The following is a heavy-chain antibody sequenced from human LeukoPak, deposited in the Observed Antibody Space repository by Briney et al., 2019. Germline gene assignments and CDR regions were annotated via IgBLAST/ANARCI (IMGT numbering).Heavy chain of an antibody. CDR3: ARDRGHSGYDLYDY. Sequence: PGGSLTLSCAASVYTFSKYWVGWVRQSPEKGLEWVPNIKQDGSEIYYVDSVKGRFTISRDTAKDSLYLQLNSLRAEDTAVYYCARDRGHSGYDLYDYWGQGTLVTVSS. D-gene: IGHD5-12*01. CDR1: VYTFSKYW. V-gene: IGHV3-7*01. CDR2: IKQDGSEI. J-gene: IGHJ4*02.